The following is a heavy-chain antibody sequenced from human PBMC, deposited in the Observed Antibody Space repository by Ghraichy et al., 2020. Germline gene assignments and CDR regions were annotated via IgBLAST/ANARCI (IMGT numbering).Heavy chain of an antibody. D-gene: IGHD3-9*01. CDR1: GFTLTNDW. CDR3: ATFDTSTN. CDR2: INEDGGQR. Sequence: GSLRLSCTASGFTLTNDWMSWVRQAPGKGLESVATINEDGGQRYYVDSVKGRFTISRDTANNALHLQMNSLRAEDTAVYYCATFDTSTNWGQGTLVTVSS. V-gene: IGHV3-7*01. J-gene: IGHJ4*02.